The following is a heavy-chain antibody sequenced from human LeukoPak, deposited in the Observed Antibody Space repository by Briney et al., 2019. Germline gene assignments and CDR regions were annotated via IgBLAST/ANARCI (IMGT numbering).Heavy chain of an antibody. J-gene: IGHJ4*02. D-gene: IGHD3-3*01. CDR3: ARVVDAGYDFWSGFDY. Sequence: GRSLRLSCAASGFTFSSYAMHWVRQAPGKGLEWVAVISYDGSNKYYADSVKGRFTISRDNSKNTLYLQMNSLRAEDTAVYYCARVVDAGYDFWSGFDYWGQGTLVTVSS. CDR2: ISYDGSNK. V-gene: IGHV3-30-3*01. CDR1: GFTFSSYA.